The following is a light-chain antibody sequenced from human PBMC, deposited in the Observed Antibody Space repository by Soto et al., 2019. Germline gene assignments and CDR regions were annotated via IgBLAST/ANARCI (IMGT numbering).Light chain of an antibody. CDR2: AVS. V-gene: IGLV2-14*01. CDR1: SSDVGGYNY. J-gene: IGLJ1*01. Sequence: QSALTQPASVSGSPGQSIAISCTGTSSDVGGYNYVSWYQQHPGKAPNVLFYAVSNRPSGVSNRFSGSKSDNTASLTISGLQAEDEADYFCCSYTNNNTLVFGTGTKVTV. CDR3: CSYTNNNTLV.